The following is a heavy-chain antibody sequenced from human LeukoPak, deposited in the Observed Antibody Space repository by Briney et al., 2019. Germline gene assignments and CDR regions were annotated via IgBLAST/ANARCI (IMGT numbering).Heavy chain of an antibody. CDR2: INPSGGST. D-gene: IGHD3-10*01. Sequence: ASVKVSCKASGYTFTSYCMHWVRQAPGQGLEWMGIINPSGGSTSYAQKFQGRVTMTRDMSTSTVYMELNSLRAEDTAAYYCARDGTVLWFGELDYWGQGTLVTVSS. CDR3: ARDGTVLWFGELDY. J-gene: IGHJ4*02. V-gene: IGHV1-46*01. CDR1: GYTFTSYC.